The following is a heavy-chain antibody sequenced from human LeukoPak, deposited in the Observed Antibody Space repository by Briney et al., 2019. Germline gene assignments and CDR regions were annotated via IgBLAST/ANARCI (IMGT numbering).Heavy chain of an antibody. CDR3: TTDTFDSDGYSHDF. V-gene: IGHV3-15*01. CDR1: GFTFSNTR. D-gene: IGHD3-22*01. Sequence: PGESLRLSCSGSGFTFSNTRMSWVRQAPGKGLEWVGCIKGKVDGETTDYAASVKGRISISRDDAESRLYMEMNSLKTEDTAVYYCTTDTFDSDGYSHDFWGQGTLVTVSS. J-gene: IGHJ4*02. CDR2: IKGKVDGETT.